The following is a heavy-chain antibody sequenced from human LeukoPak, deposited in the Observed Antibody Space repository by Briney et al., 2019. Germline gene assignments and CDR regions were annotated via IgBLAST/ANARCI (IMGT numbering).Heavy chain of an antibody. Sequence: GGSLRLSCAASGFTFSDYYMSWIRQAPGKGLEWVSYISSSGSTIYYADSVKGRFTISRDNAKNSLYLQMNSLRAEDTAVYYCARDRHYDSSGYYYWADYYYGMDVWGQGTTVTVSS. D-gene: IGHD3-22*01. CDR1: GFTFSDYY. V-gene: IGHV3-11*01. CDR3: ARDRHYDSSGYYYWADYYYGMDV. CDR2: ISSSGSTI. J-gene: IGHJ6*02.